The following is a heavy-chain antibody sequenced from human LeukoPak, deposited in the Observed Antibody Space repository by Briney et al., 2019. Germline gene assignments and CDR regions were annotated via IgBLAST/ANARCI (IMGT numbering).Heavy chain of an antibody. Sequence: PGGSLRLSCAASGFTFSSYSMNWVRQAPGKGLEWVSSISSSSSYIYYADSVKGRFTISRDNAKNSLYLQMNSLRAEATAVYYCARKAVYYYDSSGYIDYWGQGTLVTVSS. CDR3: ARKAVYYYDSSGYIDY. V-gene: IGHV3-21*01. CDR1: GFTFSSYS. CDR2: ISSSSSYI. J-gene: IGHJ4*02. D-gene: IGHD3-22*01.